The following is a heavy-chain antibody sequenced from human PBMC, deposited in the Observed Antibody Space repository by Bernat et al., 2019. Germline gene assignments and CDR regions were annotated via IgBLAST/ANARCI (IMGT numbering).Heavy chain of an antibody. J-gene: IGHJ6*02. CDR2: TRDTP. V-gene: IGHV3-72*01. Sequence: EVQLVESGGGLVQPGGSLRLACAGSEFTFSGHFIDWVRQAPGKGLEWIGRTRDTPQYAASVKGRFSMSRDDPKNLLYLQMNSLKSEDTAVYYCLGWYYGMNVWGQGTTVTVS. CDR3: LGWYYGMNV. CDR1: EFTFSGHF. D-gene: IGHD6-19*01.